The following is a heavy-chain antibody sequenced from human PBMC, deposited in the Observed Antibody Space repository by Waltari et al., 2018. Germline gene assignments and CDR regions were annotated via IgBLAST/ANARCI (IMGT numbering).Heavy chain of an antibody. D-gene: IGHD3-9*01. V-gene: IGHV4-39*01. Sequence: QLQLQESGPGLVKPSETLSLTCTVSGGSIRRDSYYLGWIRQPPGKGLEWIGIISYSGSTYYNPSLKSRVTISVDTSKNQFSLKLSSVTAADTAVYYCARLSYHIVTGYGWFDPWGLGTLVTVSS. CDR2: ISYSGST. CDR3: ARLSYHIVTGYGWFDP. CDR1: GGSIRRDSYY. J-gene: IGHJ5*02.